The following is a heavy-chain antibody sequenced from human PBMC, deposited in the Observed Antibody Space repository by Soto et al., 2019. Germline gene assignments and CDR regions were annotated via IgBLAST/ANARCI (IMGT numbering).Heavy chain of an antibody. D-gene: IGHD6-19*01. CDR2: ISWNSGSI. J-gene: IGHJ4*02. V-gene: IGHV3-9*01. Sequence: LRLSFAASGFTFGDYAMQWVRQAPGKGLEWVSAISWNSGSIDYADSVKGRFTTSRDNAKNSLYLQMNSLRAEDTALYYCAKSHNTSGWYVTTDYWGQGTRVTVSS. CDR1: GFTFGDYA. CDR3: AKSHNTSGWYVTTDY.